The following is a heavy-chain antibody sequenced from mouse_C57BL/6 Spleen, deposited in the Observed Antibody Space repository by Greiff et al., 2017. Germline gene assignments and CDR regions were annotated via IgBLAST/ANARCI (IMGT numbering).Heavy chain of an antibody. CDR2: IDPSDSET. CDR1: GYTFTSYW. D-gene: IGHD2-1*01. Sequence: QVQLQQPGAELVRPGSSVKLSCKASGYTFTSYWMHWVKQRPIQGLEWIGNIDPSDSETHYNQKFKDKATLTVDKSSSTAYMQLSSLTSEDSAVYYGARSAIYYGNYNYAMDYWGQGTSVTVSS. J-gene: IGHJ4*01. V-gene: IGHV1-52*01. CDR3: ARSAIYYGNYNYAMDY.